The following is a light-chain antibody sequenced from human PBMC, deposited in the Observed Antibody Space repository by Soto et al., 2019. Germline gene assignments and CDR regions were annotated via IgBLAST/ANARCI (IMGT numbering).Light chain of an antibody. CDR3: QQYNNWPRT. CDR1: QSVSSN. J-gene: IGKJ1*01. V-gene: IGKV3-15*01. CDR2: GAS. Sequence: DIVLTQSPGTLSLSPGERATLSCRASQSVSSNHLAWYQQKACQAPRLLIYGASTRATGIPARFSGSGSGTEFTLTISSLQSEDFAVYYCQQYNNWPRTFGQGTKVDIK.